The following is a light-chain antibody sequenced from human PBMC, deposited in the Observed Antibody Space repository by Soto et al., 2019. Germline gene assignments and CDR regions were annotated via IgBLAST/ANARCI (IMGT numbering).Light chain of an antibody. CDR1: QSVSSY. CDR3: QQRRNWPLSIT. J-gene: IGKJ5*01. Sequence: IVLTQSPATLSLSPGERATLSCRASQSVSSYLAWYQQKPGQAPRLLIYDASNRATGIPARFSGSGSGTNFTLTISSLEPEDFAVYYCQQRRNWPLSITFGQGTRLEIK. V-gene: IGKV3-11*01. CDR2: DAS.